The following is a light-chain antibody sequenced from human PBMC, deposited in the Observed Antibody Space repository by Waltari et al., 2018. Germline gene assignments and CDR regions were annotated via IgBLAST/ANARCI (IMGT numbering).Light chain of an antibody. CDR3: CSSVGSSSFVV. Sequence: QSALTQPASVSGSPGQSITIPCTGTSSDIGIYDLFSWYQKHPGKAPKLIIYQVSNRPSGVSDRFSGSKSGNTASLTISGLQAEDEADYSCCSSVGSSSFVVFGGGTKLTVL. V-gene: IGLV2-23*02. CDR1: SSDIGIYDL. CDR2: QVS. J-gene: IGLJ2*01.